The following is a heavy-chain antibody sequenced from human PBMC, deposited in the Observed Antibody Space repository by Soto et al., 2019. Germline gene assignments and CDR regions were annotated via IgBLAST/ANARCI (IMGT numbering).Heavy chain of an antibody. CDR2: TYYRSKWYN. CDR3: ARLVVPLDNYYYRMDV. CDR1: GDSVSSNSAA. Sequence: SENLSLTCAISGDSVSSNSAAWNWIRHSPSRGLEWLGRTYYRSKWYNDYAVSVKSRITINPDTSKNQFSLQLNSVTPEDTAVYYCARLVVPLDNYYYRMDVWGQGTTVTVSS. J-gene: IGHJ6*02. D-gene: IGHD2-15*01. V-gene: IGHV6-1*01.